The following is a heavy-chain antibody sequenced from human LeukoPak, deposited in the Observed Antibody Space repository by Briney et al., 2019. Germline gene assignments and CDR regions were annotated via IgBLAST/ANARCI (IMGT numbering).Heavy chain of an antibody. Sequence: SETLSLTCTVSGGSISSYYWSWIRQPPGKGLEWIGYIYYSGSTNYNPSLKSRVTISVDTSKNQFSLELSSVTAADTAVYYCARGVMVYATYYFDYWAQEPLFTVSS. D-gene: IGHD2-8*01. CDR1: GGSISSYY. V-gene: IGHV4-59*01. CDR2: IYYSGST. CDR3: ARGVMVYATYYFDY. J-gene: IGHJ4*02.